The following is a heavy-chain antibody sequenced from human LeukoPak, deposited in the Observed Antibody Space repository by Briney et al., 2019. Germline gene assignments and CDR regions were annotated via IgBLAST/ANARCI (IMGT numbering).Heavy chain of an antibody. CDR1: GFTLSTNA. J-gene: IGHJ4*02. CDR3: AKDVGKWESLHFFDY. V-gene: IGHV3-23*01. D-gene: IGHD1-26*01. CDR2: ISGSSAST. Sequence: GGSLRLSCLTSGFTLSTNAMSWVRQAPGKGLEWISGISGSSASTYYADSVKGRFTISRDDSRNTLYLQMNSLRGDDTAVYYCAKDVGKWESLHFFDYWGQGTLVTVSS.